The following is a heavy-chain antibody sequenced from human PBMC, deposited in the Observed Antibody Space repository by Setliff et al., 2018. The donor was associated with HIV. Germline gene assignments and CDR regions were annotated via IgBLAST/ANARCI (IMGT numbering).Heavy chain of an antibody. Sequence: SETLSLTCTVSGGSISSHYWSWIRQPPGKGLEWIGSIYHSGSTFYNPSLKSRVTIPVDTSKNQFSLRLTSVTAADTAVYYCARVRDYGGNFFDYWGQGTLVTVSS. CDR3: ARVRDYGGNFFDY. V-gene: IGHV4-59*08. D-gene: IGHD4-17*01. CDR2: IYHSGST. CDR1: GGSISSHY. J-gene: IGHJ4*02.